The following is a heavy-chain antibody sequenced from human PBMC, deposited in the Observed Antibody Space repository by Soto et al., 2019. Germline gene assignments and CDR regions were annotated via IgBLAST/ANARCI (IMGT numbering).Heavy chain of an antibody. CDR1: GDSITTNGYY. V-gene: IGHV4-39*01. Sequence: SETLSLTCSVSGDSITTNGYYWVWIRHPPGKGLQWIGNVYWTGSTFSHPSLTSRVFISVDTSKNEFSLRLTSVTAADTAVYYCARSHYTYGLLIDYWGPGTLVTVSS. J-gene: IGHJ4*02. D-gene: IGHD2-8*01. CDR3: ARSHYTYGLLIDY. CDR2: VYWTGST.